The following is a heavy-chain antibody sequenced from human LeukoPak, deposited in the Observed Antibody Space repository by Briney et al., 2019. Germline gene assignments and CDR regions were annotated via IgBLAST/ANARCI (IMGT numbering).Heavy chain of an antibody. CDR1: GGSFSGYY. CDR3: ARSLLYSGYD. CDR2: INHSGST. V-gene: IGHV4-34*01. J-gene: IGHJ4*02. Sequence: SETLSLTCAVYGGSFSGYYWSWIRQPPGKGLEWIGEINHSGSTSYNPSLKSRVTISIDTSKKQFSLKLSSMTAADTAVYYCARSLLYSGYDWGQGTLVAVSS. D-gene: IGHD5-12*01.